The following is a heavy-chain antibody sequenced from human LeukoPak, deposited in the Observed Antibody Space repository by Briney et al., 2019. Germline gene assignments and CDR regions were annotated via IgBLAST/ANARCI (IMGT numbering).Heavy chain of an antibody. D-gene: IGHD1-20*01. J-gene: IGHJ4*02. V-gene: IGHV3-30-3*01. CDR1: GXTFSSYA. Sequence: PGGSLRLSCAASGXTFSSYAMHWVRQAPGKGLEWVAVISHDGSNKYYADSVKGRFTISRDNSKNTLYLQMNSLRAEDTAVYYCASYNWNDGFFDYWGQGTLVTVSS. CDR3: ASYNWNDGFFDY. CDR2: ISHDGSNK.